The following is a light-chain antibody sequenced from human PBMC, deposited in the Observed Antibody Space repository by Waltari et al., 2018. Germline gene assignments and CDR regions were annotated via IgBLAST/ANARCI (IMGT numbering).Light chain of an antibody. J-gene: IGLJ3*02. Sequence: SYVLTPPPSVSVAPGQPGRITCEGTNMETMHVHWYQQKPGQAPVLVVLDDSDRASGIPERFSGSKSGNAASLTISGVEAGDEADYYCQVWDRSSDEVVFGGGTKVTAL. CDR1: NMETMH. CDR3: QVWDRSSDEVV. CDR2: DDS. V-gene: IGLV3-21*02.